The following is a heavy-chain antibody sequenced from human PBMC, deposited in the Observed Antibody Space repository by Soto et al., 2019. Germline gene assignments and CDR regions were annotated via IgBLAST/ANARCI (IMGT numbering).Heavy chain of an antibody. Sequence: PGGSLRLSCVASGFILSNCAMLGVRLARGYGLEWVLAISGSGGSTTYIGSVKGRFTISRDNSRNTLSLRVNSLRAEDTALYYCARVNRDDYGDYCLDFWGQGTLVTVSS. CDR1: GFILSNCA. CDR2: ISGSGGST. J-gene: IGHJ4*02. V-gene: IGHV3-23*01. D-gene: IGHD4-17*01. CDR3: ARVNRDDYGDYCLDF.